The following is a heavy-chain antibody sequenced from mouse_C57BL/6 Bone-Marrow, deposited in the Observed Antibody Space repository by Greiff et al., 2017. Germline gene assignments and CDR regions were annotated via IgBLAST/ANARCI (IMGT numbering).Heavy chain of an antibody. D-gene: IGHD2-1*01. V-gene: IGHV5-16*01. J-gene: IGHJ2*01. CDR2: INYDGSST. CDR1: GFTFSDYY. Sequence: EVQRVESEGGLVQPGSSMKLSCTASGFTFSDYYMAWVRQVPEKGLEWVANINYDGSSTYYLDSLKSRFIISRDNAKNILYLQMSSLKSEDTATYYCARVDYGNSRYFDYWGQGTTLTVSS. CDR3: ARVDYGNSRYFDY.